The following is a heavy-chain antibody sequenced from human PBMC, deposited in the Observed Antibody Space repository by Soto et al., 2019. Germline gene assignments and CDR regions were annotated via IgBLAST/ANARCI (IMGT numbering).Heavy chain of an antibody. CDR2: VRNKVNSYTT. J-gene: IGHJ4*02. CDR1: GFTFSDYY. CDR3: SRAGILTTPYYTDY. D-gene: IGHD2-15*01. V-gene: IGHV3-72*01. Sequence: EVQLVESGGGLVQPEGSLRLSCAASGFTFSDYYMDWVRQAPGKGLEWVGRVRNKVNSYTTEYAASVKGRFTVSRDDSRNSLYLQTNSLKTEDTAMYYCSRAGILTTPYYTDYWGLGTLVTVSS.